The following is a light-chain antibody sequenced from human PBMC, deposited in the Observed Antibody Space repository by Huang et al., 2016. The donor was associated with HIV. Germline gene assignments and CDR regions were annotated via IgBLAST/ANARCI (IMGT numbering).Light chain of an antibody. CDR3: HQYYATGT. CDR2: WAS. V-gene: IGKV4-1*01. CDR1: QSLLYRSNNKDY. Sequence: DIVMTQSPDSLAVSLGERATINCKSSQSLLYRSNNKDYLAWYQQKPGQPPKLRIYWASSREAGVPDRFSGSGSETDFTLTISSLQAEDVAVYYCHQYYATGTFGQGTKVEI. J-gene: IGKJ1*01.